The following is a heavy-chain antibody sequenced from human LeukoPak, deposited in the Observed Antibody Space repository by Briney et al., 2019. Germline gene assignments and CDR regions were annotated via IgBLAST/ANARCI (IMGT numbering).Heavy chain of an antibody. CDR1: GFTVSSNY. CDR2: ISSSSSYI. J-gene: IGHJ4*02. D-gene: IGHD2-2*01. Sequence: GGSLRLSCAASGFTVSSNYMSWVRQAPGKGLEWVSSISSSSSYIYYADSVKGRFTISRDNAKNSLYLQMNSLRAEDTAVYYCARGYCSSTSCPAGYWGQGTLVTVSS. CDR3: ARGYCSSTSCPAGY. V-gene: IGHV3-21*01.